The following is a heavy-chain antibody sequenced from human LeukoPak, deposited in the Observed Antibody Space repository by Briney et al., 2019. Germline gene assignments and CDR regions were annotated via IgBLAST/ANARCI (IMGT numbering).Heavy chain of an antibody. CDR2: MIYNAST. Sequence: SETLSLTCTASGGSISSDNYNWAWMRQPPGKGPEWIRSMIYNASTYDNSSLSSLVTINVNTTKTQFYQKVTPVTDADTAVYYCAILPARKDVYDHLDYWGQGNLGSVSS. CDR1: GGSISSDNYN. J-gene: IGHJ4*02. D-gene: IGHD5/OR15-5a*01. V-gene: IGHV4-39*01. CDR3: AILPARKDVYDHLDY.